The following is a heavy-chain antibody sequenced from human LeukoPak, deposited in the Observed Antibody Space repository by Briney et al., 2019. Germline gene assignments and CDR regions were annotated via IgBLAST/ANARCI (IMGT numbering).Heavy chain of an antibody. CDR2: ISAYNGNT. D-gene: IGHD5-24*01. Sequence: ASVKVSCKASGYTFTSYGISWVRQAPGQGLEWMGWISAYNGNTNYAQKLQGRVTMTTDKSTSTAYMELSSLRSEDTAVYYCARDWDGYNSFDYWGQGTLVTVSS. CDR3: ARDWDGYNSFDY. CDR1: GYTFTSYG. J-gene: IGHJ4*02. V-gene: IGHV1-18*01.